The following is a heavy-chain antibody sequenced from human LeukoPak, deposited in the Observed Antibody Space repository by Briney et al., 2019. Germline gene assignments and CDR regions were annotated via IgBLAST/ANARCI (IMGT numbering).Heavy chain of an antibody. CDR1: GFTFSSYA. CDR3: AKDRTRSSSSWYFDY. J-gene: IGHJ4*02. Sequence: GGSLRLSCAASGFTFSSYAMSWVRQAPGKGLEWVSAISGSGGSTYYADSVKGRFTISRDNSKNTLHLQMNSLRAEDTAVYYCAKDRTRSSSSWYFDYWGQGTLVTVSS. V-gene: IGHV3-23*01. CDR2: ISGSGGST. D-gene: IGHD6-13*01.